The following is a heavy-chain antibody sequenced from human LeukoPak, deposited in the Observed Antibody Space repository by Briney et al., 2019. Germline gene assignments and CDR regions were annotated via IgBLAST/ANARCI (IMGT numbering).Heavy chain of an antibody. Sequence: GASVKVSCKASGYTFTGYYMHWVRQAPGQGLEWMGIINPSGGSTSYAQKFQGRVTMTRDTSTSTVYMELSSLRSEDTAVYYCARGEPGIDREVVVTAIGWFDPWGQGTLVTVSS. CDR2: INPSGGST. CDR1: GYTFTGYY. D-gene: IGHD2-21*02. V-gene: IGHV1-46*01. CDR3: ARGEPGIDREVVVTAIGWFDP. J-gene: IGHJ5*02.